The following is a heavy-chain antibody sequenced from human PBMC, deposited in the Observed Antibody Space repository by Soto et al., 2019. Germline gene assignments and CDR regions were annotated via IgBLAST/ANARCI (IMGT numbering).Heavy chain of an antibody. J-gene: IGHJ6*02. D-gene: IGHD3-16*01. V-gene: IGHV1-69*06. CDR1: GGTFSNHA. CDR2: ITPPFGTA. CDR3: ARGDDFDYYYGVDV. Sequence: QVQLVQSGAEVKKPGSSVKVSCKASGGTFSNHAISWVRQAPGQGLEWMGGITPPFGTANYAQKFQGRVTIIADILTSTDYMELNSLTSEDTAIYYCARGDDFDYYYGVDVWGQGTTVTVSS.